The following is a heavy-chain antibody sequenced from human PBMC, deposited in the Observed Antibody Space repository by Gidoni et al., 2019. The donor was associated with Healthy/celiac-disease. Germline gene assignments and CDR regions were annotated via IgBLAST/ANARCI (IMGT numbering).Heavy chain of an antibody. D-gene: IGHD3-9*01. J-gene: IGHJ3*02. Sequence: GWIRQPPGKGLEWIGSIYYSGSTYYNPSLKSRVTISVDTSKNQFSLKLSSVTAADTAVYYCARPGMYYDILTGYPSDAFDIWGQGTMVTVSS. CDR2: IYYSGST. CDR3: ARPGMYYDILTGYPSDAFDI. V-gene: IGHV4-39*01.